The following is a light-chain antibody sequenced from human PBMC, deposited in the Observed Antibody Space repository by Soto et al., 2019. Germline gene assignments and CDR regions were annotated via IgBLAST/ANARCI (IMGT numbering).Light chain of an antibody. Sequence: QSVLTSPVYAYGFPVQSVPITRNGTSSDVGSYDYVSWHQQHPGKAPKLIIYDVNNRPPGVPSRFSGSKSGNPASLTISGLQTEDEAEYYCCAYSTSGTHVFGTGTKVTVL. CDR3: CAYSTSGTHV. CDR1: SSDVGSYDY. V-gene: IGLV2-14*03. CDR2: DVN. J-gene: IGLJ1*01.